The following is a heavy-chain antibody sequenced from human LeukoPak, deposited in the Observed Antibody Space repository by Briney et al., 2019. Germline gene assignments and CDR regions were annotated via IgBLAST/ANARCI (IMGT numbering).Heavy chain of an antibody. CDR2: IIPIFGTA. J-gene: IGHJ4*02. D-gene: IGHD3-22*01. CDR3: ARSGEYYYDTYSDY. CDR1: GGTFSSYA. V-gene: IGHV1-69*05. Sequence: SVTVSCTASGGTFSSYAISWVRQAPGQGLEWMGGIIPIFGTANYAQKFQGRVTITTDESTSTAYMELSSLRSEDTAVYYCARSGEYYYDTYSDYWGQGTLVTVSS.